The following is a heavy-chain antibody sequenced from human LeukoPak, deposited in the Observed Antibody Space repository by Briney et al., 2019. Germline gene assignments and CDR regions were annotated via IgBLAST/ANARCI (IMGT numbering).Heavy chain of an antibody. CDR3: AKDEGYSSSHQPDY. D-gene: IGHD6-13*01. CDR1: GFTFSDYG. Sequence: GGSLRLSCAASGFTFSDYGMRWVRQAPGKGLEWVAVISYDGSNKYYADSVKGRFTISRDNSKNTLYLQMNSLRAEDTAVYYCAKDEGYSSSHQPDYWGQGTLATVSS. J-gene: IGHJ4*02. CDR2: ISYDGSNK. V-gene: IGHV3-30*18.